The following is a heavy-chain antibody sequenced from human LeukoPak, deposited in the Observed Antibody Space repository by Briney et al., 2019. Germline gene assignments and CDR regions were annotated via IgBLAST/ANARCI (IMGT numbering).Heavy chain of an antibody. CDR3: ARDVGNLAYDLDY. CDR1: GFTFSNYG. D-gene: IGHD5-12*01. V-gene: IGHV3-33*01. J-gene: IGHJ4*02. Sequence: GRSLRLSCAASGFTFSNYGMHWVRQAPGKGLEWVAVIWYDGSKKYYADSVKGRFTISREDSKNTLFLQMDSLRVEDTAVYYCARDVGNLAYDLDYWGQGTRVTVSS. CDR2: IWYDGSKK.